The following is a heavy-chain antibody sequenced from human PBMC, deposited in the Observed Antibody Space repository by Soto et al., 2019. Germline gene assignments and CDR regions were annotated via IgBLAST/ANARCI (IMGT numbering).Heavy chain of an antibody. Sequence: PGGSLRLSCAASGFTFSSYAMSWVRQAPGKGLEWVSAISGSGGSTYYADSVKGRFTISRDNSKNTLYLQMNSLRAEDTAVYYCAKVTADYYGSGSYYNRPFDYWGQGTLVTVS. V-gene: IGHV3-23*01. CDR3: AKVTADYYGSGSYYNRPFDY. CDR1: GFTFSSYA. D-gene: IGHD3-10*01. J-gene: IGHJ4*02. CDR2: ISGSGGST.